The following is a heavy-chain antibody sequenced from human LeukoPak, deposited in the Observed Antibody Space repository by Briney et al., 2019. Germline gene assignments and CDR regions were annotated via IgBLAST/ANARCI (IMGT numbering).Heavy chain of an antibody. D-gene: IGHD3-3*01. V-gene: IGHV3-53*01. Sequence: GGSLTLSCAASGFTFSSYYMSWVRQAPGKGLECVWDIYSGGSTYYSDSVKGRFTISRDNSKNTLYLQMNSLRAEDTAVYYCARGPRKGFWGGYYAFGGGGMDVWGQGTTVTVSS. CDR1: GFTFSSYY. CDR3: ARGPRKGFWGGYYAFGGGGMDV. CDR2: IYSGGST. J-gene: IGHJ6*02.